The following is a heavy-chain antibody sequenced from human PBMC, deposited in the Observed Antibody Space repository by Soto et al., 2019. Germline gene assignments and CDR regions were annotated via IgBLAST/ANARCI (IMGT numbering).Heavy chain of an antibody. CDR3: ARGGRDSSGYYYYYYGMDV. D-gene: IGHD3-22*01. V-gene: IGHV3-13*01. Sequence: GGSLRLSGAASGFTFSSYDMHWVRKATGKGLEGVSAIGTAGDTYYPGSVKGRFTISRENAKNSLYLQMNSLRAGDTAVYYCARGGRDSSGYYYYYYGMDVWGQGTTVTVSS. CDR1: GFTFSSYD. CDR2: IGTAGDT. J-gene: IGHJ6*02.